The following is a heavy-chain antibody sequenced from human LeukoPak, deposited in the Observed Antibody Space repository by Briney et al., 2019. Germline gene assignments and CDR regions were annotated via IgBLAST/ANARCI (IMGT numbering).Heavy chain of an antibody. CDR3: ARGGGSHYEIDY. V-gene: IGHV3-7*05. D-gene: IGHD3-10*01. CDR1: GITFSTYW. CDR2: IKQDGSEK. J-gene: IGHJ4*02. Sequence: GGSLRLSCVVSGITFSTYWMSWVRQAPGKGLEWVANIKQDGSEKYYVDSVKGRFTISRDNAKNSLYLQMNSLRAADTAVYFCARGGGSHYEIDYWGQGTLVTVSS.